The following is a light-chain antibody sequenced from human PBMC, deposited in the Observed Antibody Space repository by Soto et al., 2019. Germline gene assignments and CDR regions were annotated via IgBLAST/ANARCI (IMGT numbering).Light chain of an antibody. Sequence: DIQMTQSPSSLSASVGDRVTITCRASQSISSYLNWYQQKPGKAPKLLIYAASSLQSGVPSRFSGSGSGTDFTLTISILQPEDFVTYYCEQSYSTPPFGQGTKLEIK. V-gene: IGKV1-39*01. J-gene: IGKJ2*01. CDR3: EQSYSTPP. CDR1: QSISSY. CDR2: AAS.